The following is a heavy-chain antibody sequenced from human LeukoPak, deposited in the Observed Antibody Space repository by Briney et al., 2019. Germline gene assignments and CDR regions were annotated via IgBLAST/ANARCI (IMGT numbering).Heavy chain of an antibody. CDR2: ISQSGNT. D-gene: IGHD1-1*01. CDR1: GYSISSGYN. Sequence: SETLSLTCAVSGYSISSGYNWGWIRQPPGKGLEWIGSISQSGNTYYNPSLKSRVTISIGTSKTQFSLKLTSVIAADTAVYYCATEVKKREGLQPRHNCFDSWGQGSLVTVSS. CDR3: ATEVKKREGLQPRHNCFDS. J-gene: IGHJ5*01. V-gene: IGHV4-38-2*02.